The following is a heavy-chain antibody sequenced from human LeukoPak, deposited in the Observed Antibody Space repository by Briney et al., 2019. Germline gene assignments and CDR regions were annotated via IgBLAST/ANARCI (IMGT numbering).Heavy chain of an antibody. CDR1: GGPISSYY. Sequence: PSETLSLTCTVSGGPISSYYWSWIRQPAGKGLEWIGRIYTSGSTNYNPSLKSRVTMSVDTSKNQFSLKLSSVTAADTAVYYCARDQLGIRVWYFDLWGRGTLVTVSS. J-gene: IGHJ2*01. D-gene: IGHD6-13*01. V-gene: IGHV4-4*07. CDR3: ARDQLGIRVWYFDL. CDR2: IYTSGST.